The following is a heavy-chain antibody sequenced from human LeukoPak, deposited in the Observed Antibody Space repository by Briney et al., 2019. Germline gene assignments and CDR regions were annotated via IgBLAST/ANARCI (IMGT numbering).Heavy chain of an antibody. CDR1: GFTFSTSA. J-gene: IGHJ5*02. V-gene: IGHV3-23*01. CDR3: AKDRSTSCYLCGGFDT. Sequence: GRSLRLSCAASGFTFSTSAMSWVRQAPGKGLEWVSGISRTAYNTDYADSAKGRFTISRDNSKNTLYLQMNSLRAEDTAVYYCAKDRSTSCYLCGGFDTWGQGTLVTVSS. D-gene: IGHD2-2*01. CDR2: ISRTAYNT.